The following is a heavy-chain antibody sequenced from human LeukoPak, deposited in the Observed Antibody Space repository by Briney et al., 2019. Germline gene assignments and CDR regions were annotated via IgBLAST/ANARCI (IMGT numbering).Heavy chain of an antibody. J-gene: IGHJ6*03. CDR2: INPNSGGT. CDR1: GYTFTGYY. D-gene: IGHD1-14*01. Sequence: ASVKVSCKASGYTFTGYYMHWVRQAPGQGLEWMGRINPNSGGTNYAQKFQGRVTMTRDTSISTAYMELSRLRSDDTAVYSCARKMKRPNLYYMDVWGKGTTVTVSS. CDR3: ARKMKRPNLYYMDV. V-gene: IGHV1-2*06.